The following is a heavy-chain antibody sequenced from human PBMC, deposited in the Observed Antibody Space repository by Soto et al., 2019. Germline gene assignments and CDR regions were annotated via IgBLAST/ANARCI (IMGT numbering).Heavy chain of an antibody. D-gene: IGHD1-1*01. Sequence: QVQLVESGGGVVQPGRSLRLSCAASGFTFRNYGIHWVRLTPGMGLEWVAGISYDGSERYYIDSVKGRFTISRDNFRRKVLLQMNSLRAEDTAVYYCARGGPNGSYFDYWGQGTLVTVSS. CDR2: ISYDGSER. CDR1: GFTFRNYG. J-gene: IGHJ4*02. V-gene: IGHV3-33*01. CDR3: ARGGPNGSYFDY.